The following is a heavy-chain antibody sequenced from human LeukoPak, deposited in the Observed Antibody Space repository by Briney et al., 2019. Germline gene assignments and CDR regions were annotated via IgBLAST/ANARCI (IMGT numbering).Heavy chain of an antibody. D-gene: IGHD4-17*01. CDR2: IRYDGSNK. CDR1: GFTFSSYG. V-gene: IGHV3-30*02. CDR3: ARDKVPYGDYGPYPGDY. Sequence: PGGSLRLSCAASGFTFSSYGMHWVRQAPGKGLEWVAFIRYDGSNKYYADSVKGRFTISRDNSKNTLYLQMNSLRAEDTAVYYCARDKVPYGDYGPYPGDYWGQGTLVTVSS. J-gene: IGHJ4*02.